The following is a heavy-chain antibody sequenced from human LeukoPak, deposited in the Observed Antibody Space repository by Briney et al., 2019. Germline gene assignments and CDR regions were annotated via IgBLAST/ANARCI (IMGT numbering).Heavy chain of an antibody. V-gene: IGHV4-34*01. Sequence: MASETLSLTCAVYGGSFSGYYWSWIRQPLGKGLEWIGEINHSGSTNYNPSLKSRVTISVDTSKNQFSLKLSSVTAADTAVYYCARQTREDSSSWYQDYWGQGTLVTVSS. D-gene: IGHD6-13*01. J-gene: IGHJ4*02. CDR3: ARQTREDSSSWYQDY. CDR1: GGSFSGYY. CDR2: INHSGST.